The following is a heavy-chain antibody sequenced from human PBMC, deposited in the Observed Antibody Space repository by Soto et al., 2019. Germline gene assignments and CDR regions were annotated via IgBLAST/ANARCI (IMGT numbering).Heavy chain of an antibody. CDR3: TKVFEY. CDR2: FDGVGTGT. CDR1: GFTFTNYW. V-gene: IGHV3-74*01. J-gene: IGHJ4*02. Sequence: GGCRRLAWSAAGFTFTNYWRHWVSHVPGKGLVCGSSFDGVGTGTSYSASVRGHFTISRDKAENTLYLHMNSLRAEGTGVYYCTKVFEYWGQGTPVTVSS.